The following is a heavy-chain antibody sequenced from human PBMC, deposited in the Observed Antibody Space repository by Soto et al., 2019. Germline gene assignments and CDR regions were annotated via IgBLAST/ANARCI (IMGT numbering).Heavy chain of an antibody. Sequence: QVQLVQSGAEVKKPGASGKVSCKASGYTCTNYPMHWVRQAPGHRLEWMGWINAGNGNTKFSQKFQGRVTITRDTSASTAYMELRSLRSEDTAVYYCASLITARRGRVYWGQGTLVTVSS. J-gene: IGHJ4*02. CDR2: INAGNGNT. CDR1: GYTCTNYP. D-gene: IGHD6-6*01. CDR3: ASLITARRGRVY. V-gene: IGHV1-3*01.